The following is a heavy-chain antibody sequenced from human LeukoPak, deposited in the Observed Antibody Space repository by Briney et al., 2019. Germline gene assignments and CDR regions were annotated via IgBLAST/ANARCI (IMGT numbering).Heavy chain of an antibody. CDR3: ARAAAGIHY. CDR1: GGSISTYY. V-gene: IGHV4-59*06. Sequence: SETLSLTCSVSGGSISTYYWSWIRQHPGKGLEWIGYIYYSGSTYHNPSLKSRVTISVDTSKNQFSLKLSSVTAADTAVYYCARAAAGIHYWGQGTLVAVSS. D-gene: IGHD6-13*01. J-gene: IGHJ4*02. CDR2: IYYSGST.